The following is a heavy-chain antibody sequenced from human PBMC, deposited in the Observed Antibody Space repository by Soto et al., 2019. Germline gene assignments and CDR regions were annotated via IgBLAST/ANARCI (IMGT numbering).Heavy chain of an antibody. CDR1: GGTFSKYA. CDR3: VRLRREKNVCYGMAV. Sequence: QVQLVQSGAEMQQPGASVRVSCKASGGTFSKYAFSWVRQAPGQGLEWLGGTIPMFGTPNYAQKFQGRVAISADESTAKVYMELCSLRSEDTAVDFGVRLRREKNVCYGMAVWGQGTTVTVSS. J-gene: IGHJ6*02. CDR2: TIPMFGTP. V-gene: IGHV1-69*01.